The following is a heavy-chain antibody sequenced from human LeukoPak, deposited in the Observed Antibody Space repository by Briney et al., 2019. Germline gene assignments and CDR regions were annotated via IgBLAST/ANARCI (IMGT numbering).Heavy chain of an antibody. Sequence: SVKVSCKASGGTFGSYAISRVRQAPGQGLEWMGGIIPIFGTANYAQKFQGRVTITADESTSTAYMELSSLRSEDTAVYYCAKASGWSNYFDYWGQGTLVTVSS. CDR2: IIPIFGTA. V-gene: IGHV1-69*01. CDR1: GGTFGSYA. J-gene: IGHJ4*02. CDR3: AKASGWSNYFDY. D-gene: IGHD6-19*01.